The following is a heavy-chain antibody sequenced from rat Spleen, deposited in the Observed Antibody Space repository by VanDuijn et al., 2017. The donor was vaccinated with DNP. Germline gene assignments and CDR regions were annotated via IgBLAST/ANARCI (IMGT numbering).Heavy chain of an antibody. D-gene: IGHD1-1*01. V-gene: IGHV2-16*01. CDR1: GFSLTNYG. CDR3: VRMDYSGPYWYFDF. J-gene: IGHJ1*01. Sequence: QVQLKESGPGLVQPSRTLSLTCTVSGFSLTNYGVSWVRQPPGKGLEWIAAIWGGGSTDDNSALKSRPRISRDTSKSQVLLEMNSLQTEDTAMYFCVRMDYSGPYWYFDFWGPGTMVTVSS. CDR2: IWGGGST.